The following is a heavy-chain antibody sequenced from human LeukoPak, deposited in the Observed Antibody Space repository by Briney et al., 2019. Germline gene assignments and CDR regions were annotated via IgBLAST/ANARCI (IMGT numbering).Heavy chain of an antibody. CDR2: IWSDGSTK. D-gene: IGHD6-6*01. V-gene: IGHV3-33*01. Sequence: PVRSLRLSCAASGFTFSNYGMHWVRQTPGKGLEWVAVIWSDGSTKKYADSVKGRFTISRDNSQNTLYLQMNSLRAEDTAVYYCATDRGSSPFDYWGQGTLVTVSS. CDR1: GFTFSNYG. CDR3: ATDRGSSPFDY. J-gene: IGHJ4*02.